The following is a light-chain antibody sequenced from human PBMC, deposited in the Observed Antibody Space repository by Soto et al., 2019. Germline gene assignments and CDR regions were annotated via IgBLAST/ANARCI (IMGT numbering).Light chain of an antibody. V-gene: IGLV2-14*01. CDR1: SSDVGGYNY. CDR2: EVS. Sequence: QSALTQPASVSGSPGQSITISCTGTSSDVGGYNYVSWYQQHPGKAPKLMIYEVSNRPSGVSNRFSGSKSGNTASLTISGLQAEDEADYYWSSYTSSSTYVCGTGTKVTVL. CDR3: SSYTSSSTYV. J-gene: IGLJ1*01.